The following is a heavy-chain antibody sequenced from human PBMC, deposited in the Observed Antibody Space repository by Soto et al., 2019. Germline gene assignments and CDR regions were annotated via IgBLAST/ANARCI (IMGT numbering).Heavy chain of an antibody. CDR3: AKGFTGTGYSYGMDV. J-gene: IGHJ6*02. CDR1: GFTFSSYA. V-gene: IGHV3-23*01. Sequence: EVQLLESGGGLVQPGGSLRLSCAASGFTFSSYAMSWVRQAPGKGLEWVSAISGSGGSTYYADSVKGRFTISRDNSKNTLYLQMTGLRAEDTAVYYCAKGFTGTGYSYGMDVWGQGTTVTVSS. CDR2: ISGSGGST.